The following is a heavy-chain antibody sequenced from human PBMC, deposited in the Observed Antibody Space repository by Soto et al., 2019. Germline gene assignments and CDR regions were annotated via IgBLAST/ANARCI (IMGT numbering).Heavy chain of an antibody. CDR1: GYDFTCYW. CDR2: IYPGDSDT. D-gene: IGHD2-2*01. CDR3: ARRRSSTAFDI. J-gene: IGHJ3*02. V-gene: IGHV5-51*01. Sequence: GESLKISCKASGYDFTCYWIGWVRQKPGKGLEWMAMIYPGDSDTRDSPSFQGQVTISADKSTSTAYLQWSNLKASDTAMYYCARRRSSTAFDIWGQGTMVTVSS.